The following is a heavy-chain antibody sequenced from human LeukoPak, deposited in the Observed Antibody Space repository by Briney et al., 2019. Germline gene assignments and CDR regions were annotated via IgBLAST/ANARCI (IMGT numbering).Heavy chain of an antibody. J-gene: IGHJ4*02. D-gene: IGHD2-15*01. V-gene: IGHV3-23*01. CDR2: ISGSGGST. CDR1: GFTFSSYA. CDR3: ARGPGWNYFDY. Sequence: GGSLRLSCAASGFTFSSYAMSWVRQAPGKGLEWVSAISGSGGSTYYADSVKGRFTVSRDNSKNTLYLQMNSLRAEDTAVYYCARGPGWNYFDYWGQGTLVTVSS.